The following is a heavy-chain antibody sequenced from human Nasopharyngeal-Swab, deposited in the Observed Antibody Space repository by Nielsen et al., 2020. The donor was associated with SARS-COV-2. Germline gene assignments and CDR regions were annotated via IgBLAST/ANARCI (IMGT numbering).Heavy chain of an antibody. J-gene: IGHJ2*01. CDR3: ARLPQKYCSGGSCYAYWYFDL. CDR2: IDPSDSYT. D-gene: IGHD2-15*01. Sequence: WIRQPPGKGLEWMGRIDPSDSYTNYSPSFQGHVTISADKSISTAYLQWSSLKASDTAMYYCARLPQKYCSGGSCYAYWYFDLWGRGTLVTVSS. V-gene: IGHV5-10-1*01.